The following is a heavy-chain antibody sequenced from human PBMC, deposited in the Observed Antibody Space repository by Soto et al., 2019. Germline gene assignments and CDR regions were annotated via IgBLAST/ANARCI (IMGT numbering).Heavy chain of an antibody. D-gene: IGHD6-6*01. V-gene: IGHV1-46*01. Sequence: GPSVKVSCKASGYTFTSYYMHWVRQAPGQGLEWMGIINPSGGSTSYAQKFQGRVTMTRDTSTSTVYMELSSLRSEDTAVYYCARGGAARGDYYYYGMDVWGQGTTVTVSS. CDR2: INPSGGST. J-gene: IGHJ6*02. CDR3: ARGGAARGDYYYYGMDV. CDR1: GYTFTSYY.